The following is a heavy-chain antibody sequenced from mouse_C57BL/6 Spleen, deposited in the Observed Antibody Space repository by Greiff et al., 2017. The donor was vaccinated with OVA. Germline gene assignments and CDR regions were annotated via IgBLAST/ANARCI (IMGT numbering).Heavy chain of an antibody. CDR2: IDPSDSYT. J-gene: IGHJ2*01. CDR3: ARSGGYRMRYFDY. CDR1: GYTFTSYW. V-gene: IGHV1-69*01. D-gene: IGHD2-2*01. Sequence: QVQLQQPGAELVMPGASVKLSCKASGYTFTSYWMHWVKQRPGQGLEWIGEIDPSDSYTNYNQKFKGKSTLTVDKSSSTAYMQLSSLTSEDSAVYYCARSGGYRMRYFDYWGQGTTLTVSS.